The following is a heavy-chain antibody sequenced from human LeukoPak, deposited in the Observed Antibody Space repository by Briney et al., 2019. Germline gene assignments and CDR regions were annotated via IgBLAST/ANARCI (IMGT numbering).Heavy chain of an antibody. V-gene: IGHV3-30*18. CDR2: ISYDGSNK. D-gene: IGHD3-16*01. J-gene: IGHJ1*01. CDR1: GFTFSSYG. CDR3: AKDGGSKQPESFQH. Sequence: GGALRLSCAASGFTFSSYGMHWVRQAPGKGVEWVAVISYDGSNKYYADCGKGRFTISRDNSKNTLYLQMNSLRAEDTAVYCCAKDGGSKQPESFQHWGQGTLVTVSS.